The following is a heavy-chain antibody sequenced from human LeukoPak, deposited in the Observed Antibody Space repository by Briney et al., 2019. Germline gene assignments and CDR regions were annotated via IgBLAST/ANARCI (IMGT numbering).Heavy chain of an antibody. D-gene: IGHD3-22*01. CDR1: GFTFTDAW. CDR3: TSTAPYDSSGYKY. Sequence: PGGSLRLSCAASGFTFTDAWMSWPRQAPGKRLEWVGRIKRKTDGGTTDYAAPVKDRFTISRDDSKNTLSLQMNSLKTEDTAVYYCTSTAPYDSSGYKYWGQGALVTVSS. CDR2: IKRKTDGGTT. J-gene: IGHJ4*02. V-gene: IGHV3-15*01.